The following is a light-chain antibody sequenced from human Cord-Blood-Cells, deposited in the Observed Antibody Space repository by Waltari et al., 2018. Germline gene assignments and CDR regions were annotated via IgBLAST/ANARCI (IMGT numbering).Light chain of an antibody. V-gene: IGLV10-54*02. CDR3: SALDSSLSAWV. CDR2: RNN. Sequence: QAGLTQPPSVSKGLRQTATLTCTGNSNIVGNQGAAWLQQPQGHPPKPLSYRNNNRPSGSAEGFSASRAGNTASLTITGLQPEDEADYYCSALDSSLSAWVFGGGTKLTVL. CDR1: SNIVGNQG. J-gene: IGLJ3*02.